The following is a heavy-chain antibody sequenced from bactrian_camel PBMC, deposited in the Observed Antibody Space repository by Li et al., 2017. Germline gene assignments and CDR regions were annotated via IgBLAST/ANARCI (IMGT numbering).Heavy chain of an antibody. D-gene: IGHD3*01. CDR2: IYTGDDLSYYAGGAS. Sequence: QVQLVESGGDSVQAGGSLTLSCVASAYESMTCLGWFRQAPGKEREGIAAIYTGDDLSYYAGGASYYGDSVKGRFTVSQDNAKNTLYLEMNSLKPEDTAMYYCAAARTTNCLLFVSAYWGQGTQVTVS. J-gene: IGHJ4*01. CDR3: AAARTTNCLLFVSAY. V-gene: IGHV3S54*01. CDR1: AYESMTC.